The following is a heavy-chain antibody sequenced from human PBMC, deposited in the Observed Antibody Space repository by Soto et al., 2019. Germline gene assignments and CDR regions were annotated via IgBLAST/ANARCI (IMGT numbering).Heavy chain of an antibody. CDR3: AREAQRGYSYGSDYFDY. V-gene: IGHV4-61*01. Sequence: NPSETLSLTCTVSGGAVSSGSYYWSWIRQPPGKGLEWIGYIYYSGSTNYNPSLKSRVTISVDTSKNQFSLKLSSLTAADTAVYYCAREAQRGYSYGSDYFDYWGQGTLVTVSS. D-gene: IGHD5-18*01. CDR2: IYYSGST. CDR1: GGAVSSGSYY. J-gene: IGHJ4*02.